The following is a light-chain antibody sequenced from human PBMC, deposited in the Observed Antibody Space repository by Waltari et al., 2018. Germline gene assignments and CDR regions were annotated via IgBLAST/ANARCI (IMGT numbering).Light chain of an antibody. CDR1: QSGTSST. J-gene: IGKJ1*01. Sequence: EIVMTQSPATLSVSPGERATLSCRASQSGTSSTLPWYQQKPGHAPRLLIYRATLRATGVPARFSGSGSGTDFTLTISSLQSEDFAVYYCQQSSNWPGTFGQGTKVEVK. V-gene: IGKV3-15*01. CDR3: QQSSNWPGT. CDR2: RAT.